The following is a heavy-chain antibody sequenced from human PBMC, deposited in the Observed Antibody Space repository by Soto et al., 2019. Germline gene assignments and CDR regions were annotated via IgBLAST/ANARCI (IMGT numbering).Heavy chain of an antibody. CDR1: GFTFSSYA. CDR3: VKLYSPYYYDSSGYYPHDY. CDR2: ISSNGGST. J-gene: IGHJ4*02. D-gene: IGHD3-22*01. V-gene: IGHV3-64D*08. Sequence: PGGSLRLSCSSSGFTFSSYAMHWVRQAPGKGLEYVSAISSNGGSTYYADSVKGRFTISRDNSKNTLYLQMSSLRAEDTAVYYCVKLYSPYYYDSSGYYPHDYWGQGTLVTVSS.